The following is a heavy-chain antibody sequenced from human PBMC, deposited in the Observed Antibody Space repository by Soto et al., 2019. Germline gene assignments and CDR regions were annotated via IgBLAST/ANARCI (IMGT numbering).Heavy chain of an antibody. J-gene: IGHJ6*03. CDR1: GFTFSSYS. V-gene: IGHV3-48*01. CDR2: ISSSSSTI. CDR3: ARTYDFWSGPPVGFSYYYYMDV. D-gene: IGHD3-3*01. Sequence: GGSLRLSCAASGFTFSSYSMNWVRQAPGKGLEWVSYISSSSSTIYYADSVKGRFTISRDNAKNSLYLQMNSLRAEDTAVYYCARTYDFWSGPPVGFSYYYYMDVWGKGTTVTVSS.